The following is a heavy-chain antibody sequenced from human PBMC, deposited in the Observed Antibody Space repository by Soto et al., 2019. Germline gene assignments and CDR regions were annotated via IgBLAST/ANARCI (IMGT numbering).Heavy chain of an antibody. V-gene: IGHV5-10-1*01. Sequence: GESLKISCKGSGYSFTSYWISWVRQMPGKGLEWMGRIDPSDSYTNYSPSFQGHVTISADKSISTAYLQWSSLKASDTAMYYCARHSYFGGDCYSGLNAAPHSCYYHGMDVWGQGTTVTVSS. CDR1: GYSFTSYW. CDR3: ARHSYFGGDCYSGLNAAPHSCYYHGMDV. J-gene: IGHJ6*02. CDR2: IDPSDSYT. D-gene: IGHD2-21*02.